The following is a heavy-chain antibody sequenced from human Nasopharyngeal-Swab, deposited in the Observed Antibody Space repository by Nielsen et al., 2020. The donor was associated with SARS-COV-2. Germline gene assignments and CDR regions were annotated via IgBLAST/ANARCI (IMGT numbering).Heavy chain of an antibody. CDR3: ARLGIAAAAGTFDI. D-gene: IGHD6-13*01. V-gene: IGHV5-51*01. J-gene: IGHJ3*02. CDR1: GYSFTNYW. CDR2: LYRGDSDT. Sequence: GESLKISCKGSGYSFTNYWIGWVRQIPGKGLAWMAILYRGDSDTRYSPSFQGQVTISADKSISTAYLQWSSLKASDTAMYFCARLGIAAAAGTFDIWGQGTMVTVSS.